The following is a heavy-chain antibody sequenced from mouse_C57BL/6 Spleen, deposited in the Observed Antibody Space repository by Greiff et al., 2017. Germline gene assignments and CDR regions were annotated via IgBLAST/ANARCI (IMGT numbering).Heavy chain of an antibody. CDR3: ARESSWYAMDY. D-gene: IGHD1-1*01. Sequence: QVHVKQPGTELVKPGASVKLSCKASGYTFTSYWMHWVKQRPGQGLEWIGNINPSNGGTNYNEKFKSKATLTVDKSSSTAYMQLSSLTSEDSAVYYCARESSWYAMDYWGQGTSVTVSS. CDR1: GYTFTSYW. V-gene: IGHV1-53*01. CDR2: INPSNGGT. J-gene: IGHJ4*01.